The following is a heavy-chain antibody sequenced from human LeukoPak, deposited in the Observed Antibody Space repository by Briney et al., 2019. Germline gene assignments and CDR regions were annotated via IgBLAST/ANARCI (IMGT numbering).Heavy chain of an antibody. J-gene: IGHJ6*02. D-gene: IGHD6-6*01. Sequence: ASLTVSCKASGYTFTSYDINWVRQATGQGLEWMGWTNPNSGNTGYAQKFQGRVTMTRNTSISTAYMELSSLRSEDTAVYYCATGSSSSSYYYGMDVWGQGTTVTVSS. CDR1: GYTFTSYD. CDR3: ATGSSSSSYYYGMDV. V-gene: IGHV1-8*01. CDR2: TNPNSGNT.